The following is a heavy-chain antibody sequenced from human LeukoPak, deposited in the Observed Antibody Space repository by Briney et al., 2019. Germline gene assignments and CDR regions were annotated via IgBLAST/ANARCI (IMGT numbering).Heavy chain of an antibody. J-gene: IGHJ1*01. CDR2: IYYSEST. V-gene: IGHV4-39*01. CDR3: ARQRFGDLYAEYFQH. CDR1: GGSISSRSYY. D-gene: IGHD3-10*01. Sequence: SETLSLTCTVSGGSISSRSYYWGWIRRPPGKGLEWIGSIYYSESTYYNPSLRSRVTISVDTSKNQFSLKLSSVTAADTVVYYCARQRFGDLYAEYFQHWGQGTLVTVSS.